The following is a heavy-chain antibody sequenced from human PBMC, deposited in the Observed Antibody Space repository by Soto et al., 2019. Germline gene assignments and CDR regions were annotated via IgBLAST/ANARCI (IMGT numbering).Heavy chain of an antibody. CDR3: ARPPHRLWLQLRYYYYGMDV. J-gene: IGHJ6*02. Sequence: QVQLVQSGAEVKKPGSSVKVSCKASGGTFSSYAISWVRQAPGQGLEWMGGIIPIFGTANYAQKFQGRVTITSAESTSTAYMELSSLRSEDTAVYYCARPPHRLWLQLRYYYYGMDVWGQGTTVTVSS. CDR2: IIPIFGTA. V-gene: IGHV1-69*05. D-gene: IGHD5-12*01. CDR1: GGTFSSYA.